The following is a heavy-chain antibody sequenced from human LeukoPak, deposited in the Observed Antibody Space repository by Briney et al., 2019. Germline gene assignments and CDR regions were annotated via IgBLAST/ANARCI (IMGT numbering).Heavy chain of an antibody. CDR3: AREKIQLKWGLDY. J-gene: IGHJ4*02. D-gene: IGHD5-18*01. Sequence: ASVKVSCKASGGTFSSYAISWVRQAPGQGLEWMGIINPSGGSTSYAQKFQGRVTMTRDTSTSTVYMELSSLRSEDTAVYYCAREKIQLKWGLDYWGQGTLVTVSS. V-gene: IGHV1-46*01. CDR1: GGTFSSYA. CDR2: INPSGGST.